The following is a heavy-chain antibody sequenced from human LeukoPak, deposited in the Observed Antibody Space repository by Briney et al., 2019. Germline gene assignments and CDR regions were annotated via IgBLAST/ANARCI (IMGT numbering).Heavy chain of an antibody. D-gene: IGHD4-23*01. CDR2: ISSSSSYI. CDR1: GFPFSSYS. CDR3: ARDLVTVVSPFDY. Sequence: GGSLRLSCAASGFPFSSYSMNWVRQAPGKGLEWVSSISSSSSYIYYADSVKGRFTISRDNAKNSLYLQMNSLRAEDTAVYYCARDLVTVVSPFDYWGQGTLVTVSS. V-gene: IGHV3-21*01. J-gene: IGHJ4*02.